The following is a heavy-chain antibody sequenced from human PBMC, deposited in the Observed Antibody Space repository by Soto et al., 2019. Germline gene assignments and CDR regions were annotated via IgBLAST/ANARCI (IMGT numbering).Heavy chain of an antibody. J-gene: IGHJ4*02. Sequence: YVHCIRQTHNQVLVWMGIINPIGGSTSYAQKFQGRVTMTRDTSTSTVYMELSSLRSEDTAVYYCARDLSVSSGYSSSHPYLDQWGQGTLLTISS. CDR1: Y. V-gene: IGHV1-46*01. CDR3: ARDLSVSSGYSSSHPYLDQ. CDR2: INPIGGST. D-gene: IGHD3-22*01.